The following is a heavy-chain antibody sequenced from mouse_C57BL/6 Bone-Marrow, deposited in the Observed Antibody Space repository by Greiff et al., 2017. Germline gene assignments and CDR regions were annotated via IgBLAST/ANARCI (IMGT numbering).Heavy chain of an antibody. J-gene: IGHJ4*01. Sequence: DVQLQESGGDLVKPGGSLKLSCAASGFTFSNYGMSWVRQTPDKRLEWVATISSGGSYTYYADTVKGRFTISRDNAKNTLYLQMSSLKDEDTAKYYCKRHRRGHAMDYWGQGTSVTVSS. CDR1: GFTFSNYG. CDR2: ISSGGSYT. D-gene: IGHD3-1*01. CDR3: KRHRRGHAMDY. V-gene: IGHV5-6*01.